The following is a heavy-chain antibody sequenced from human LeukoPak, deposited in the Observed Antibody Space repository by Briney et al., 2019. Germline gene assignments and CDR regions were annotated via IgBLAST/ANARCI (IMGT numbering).Heavy chain of an antibody. CDR3: AREVRSYSSSWSSPAFDY. CDR1: GFTFSSYG. Sequence: PGGSLRLSCAASGFTFSSYGMHWVRQAPGKGLEWVAVIWYDGSNKYYADPVKGRFTISRDNSKNTLYLQMNSLRAEDTAVYYCAREVRSYSSSWSSPAFDYWGQGTLVTVSS. V-gene: IGHV3-33*01. D-gene: IGHD6-13*01. CDR2: IWYDGSNK. J-gene: IGHJ4*02.